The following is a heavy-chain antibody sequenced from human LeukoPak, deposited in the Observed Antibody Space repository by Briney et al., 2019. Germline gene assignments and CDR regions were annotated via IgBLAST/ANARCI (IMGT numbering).Heavy chain of an antibody. D-gene: IGHD3-10*01. Sequence: PGGSLRLSCATSGFTFSNAWMRWVRQAPGKGLEWVGRIKSNSDGGKTDYAAPVKGRFTVSRDDSKSTLYLQMNSLKAEDTAVYYCTTELRWELVDADRWGQGTLVTVSS. CDR2: IKSNSDGGKT. CDR3: TTELRWELVDADR. J-gene: IGHJ5*02. CDR1: GFTFSNAW. V-gene: IGHV3-15*05.